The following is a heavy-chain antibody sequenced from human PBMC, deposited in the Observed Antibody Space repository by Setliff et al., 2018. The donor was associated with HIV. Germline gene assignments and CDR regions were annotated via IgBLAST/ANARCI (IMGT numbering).Heavy chain of an antibody. V-gene: IGHV4-61*02. CDR3: AREDYYYYGMDV. CDR2: IYTSGST. Sequence: SAPLSLTCTVSGGSISSGSYYWNWIRRPAGKGLEWIGRIYTSGSTNYNPSLKSRVTISVDTSKNQFSLKRSSVTAADTAVYYCAREDYYYYGMDVWGQGTTVTVSS. CDR1: GGSISSGSYY. J-gene: IGHJ6*02.